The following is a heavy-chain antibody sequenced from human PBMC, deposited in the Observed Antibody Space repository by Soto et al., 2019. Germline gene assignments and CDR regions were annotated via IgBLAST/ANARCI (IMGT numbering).Heavy chain of an antibody. CDR2: VSRRGVNT. Sequence: PSETLSLTCTVSGASIIRDGYYWTSIRQHPGKGLEWVAAVSRRGVNTYYADSVKGRFTISRENAKNTLYLQMNSLRAEDTAVYYCAKLSSPIYDLAEPVHDYCGHGTLVTVSS. J-gene: IGHJ4*01. CDR3: AKLSSPIYDLAEPVHDY. CDR1: GASIIRDGYY. V-gene: IGHV3-23*01. D-gene: IGHD3-16*01.